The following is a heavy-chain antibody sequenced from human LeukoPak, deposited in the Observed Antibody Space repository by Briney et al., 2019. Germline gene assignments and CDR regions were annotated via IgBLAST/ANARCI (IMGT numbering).Heavy chain of an antibody. CDR2: INSDGSST. D-gene: IGHD2-21*02. CDR3: ARPLRSIRAYCGGDCRDLDAFDI. CDR1: GFTFSSYW. V-gene: IGHV3-74*01. J-gene: IGHJ3*02. Sequence: GGSLRLSCAASGFTFSSYWMHWVRQAPGKGLVWVSRINSDGSSTRYADSVKGRFTISRDNTKNTLYLQMNSLRAEDTAVYYCARPLRSIRAYCGGDCRDLDAFDIWGQGTMVTVSS.